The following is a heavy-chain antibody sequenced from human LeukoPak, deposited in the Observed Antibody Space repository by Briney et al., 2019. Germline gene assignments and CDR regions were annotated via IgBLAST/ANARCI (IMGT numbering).Heavy chain of an antibody. D-gene: IGHD2-2*03. J-gene: IGHJ5*02. Sequence: SETLSLTCAVSGGSISSSNWWSWVRQPPGQGLEWISEIYHSGSTNYNPSLKSRVTISVDKSKNQFSLKLSSVTAADTAVYYCARDVGYCSSTSCWKYNWFDPWGQGTLVTVSS. V-gene: IGHV4-4*02. CDR2: IYHSGST. CDR1: GGSISSSNW. CDR3: ARDVGYCSSTSCWKYNWFDP.